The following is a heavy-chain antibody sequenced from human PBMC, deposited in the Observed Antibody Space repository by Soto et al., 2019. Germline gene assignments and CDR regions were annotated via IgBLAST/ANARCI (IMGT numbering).Heavy chain of an antibody. J-gene: IGHJ4*02. CDR1: GYTFTSYA. V-gene: IGHV1-3*01. CDR3: AREISRY. D-gene: IGHD2-15*01. CDR2: INAGSGNT. Sequence: GASVKVSCKASGYTFTSYAMHWVRQAPGQRLEWMGWINAGSGNTKYSQKFQGRVTITRDTSASTAYMELSSLRSEDTAVYYCAREISRYWGQGTLVTVSS.